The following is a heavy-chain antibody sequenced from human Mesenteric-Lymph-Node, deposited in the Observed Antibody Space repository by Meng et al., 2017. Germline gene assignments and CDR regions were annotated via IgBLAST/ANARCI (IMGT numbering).Heavy chain of an antibody. V-gene: IGHV1-2*06. Sequence: GGWGEKLGAPRKRSRQASGYTFTGYYMYWVRQAPGQGLEWMGRINPNSGGTNYAQKFQGRVTMTRDTSISTAYMELSRLRSDDTAVYYCARGVGYYDSSGFDYWGQGTLVTVSS. CDR1: GYTFTGYY. D-gene: IGHD3-22*01. CDR3: ARGVGYYDSSGFDY. CDR2: INPNSGGT. J-gene: IGHJ4*02.